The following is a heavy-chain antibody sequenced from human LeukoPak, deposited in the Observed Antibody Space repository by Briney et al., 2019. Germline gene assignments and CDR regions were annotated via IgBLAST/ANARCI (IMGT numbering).Heavy chain of an antibody. J-gene: IGHJ4*02. V-gene: IGHV4-39*07. CDR2: IYYSGST. CDR1: GDSISSINYF. D-gene: IGHD5-24*01. CDR3: ARAPMATTPYYFDY. Sequence: SETLSLTCAVSGDSISSINYFWAWIRRPPGKGLEWIANIYYSGSTYYNPSLKSRVTISVDTSKNQSSLKLSSVTAADTAVYYCARAPMATTPYYFDYWGQGTLVTVSS.